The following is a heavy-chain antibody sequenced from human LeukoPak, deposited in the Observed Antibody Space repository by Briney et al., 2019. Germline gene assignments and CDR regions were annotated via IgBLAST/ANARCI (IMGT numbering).Heavy chain of an antibody. V-gene: IGHV3-21*01. CDR1: GFTFSSSS. CDR3: ARGDSNYGGFDY. Sequence: GGSLRLSCAAAGFTFSSSSMNWVRQTPGKGLEWVSSISGESKYIYYADSVTGRFTISRDNAKNTLYLQMNSLRAEDTAVYYCARGDSNYGGFDYWGQGTLVTVSS. CDR2: ISGESKYI. D-gene: IGHD4-23*01. J-gene: IGHJ4*02.